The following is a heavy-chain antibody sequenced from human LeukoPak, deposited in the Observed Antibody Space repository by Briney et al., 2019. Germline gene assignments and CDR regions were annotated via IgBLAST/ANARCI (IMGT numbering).Heavy chain of an antibody. CDR2: IYYSGST. D-gene: IGHD6-13*01. Sequence: SSETLSLTCTVSGGSISSYYWSWIRQPPGKGLEWIGYIYYSGSTNYNPSLKSRVTISVDTSKDQFSLKLSSVTAADTAVYYCARGPYSSIGDYWGQGTLVTVSS. CDR3: ARGPYSSIGDY. J-gene: IGHJ4*02. CDR1: GGSISSYY. V-gene: IGHV4-59*01.